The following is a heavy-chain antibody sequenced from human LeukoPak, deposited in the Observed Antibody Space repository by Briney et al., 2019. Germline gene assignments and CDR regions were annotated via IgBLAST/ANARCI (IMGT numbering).Heavy chain of an antibody. V-gene: IGHV3-30*04. CDR1: GFTFNSYS. Sequence: GGSLRLSCAASGFTFNSYSLHWVRQTPGKGLEWVAVISYDGSNKYYADSVKGRFTISRDNSKNTLYLQMNSLRAEDTAVYYCARGGGRIYYYMDVWGKGTTVTVSS. J-gene: IGHJ6*03. CDR3: ARGGGRIYYYMDV. CDR2: ISYDGSNK. D-gene: IGHD1-26*01.